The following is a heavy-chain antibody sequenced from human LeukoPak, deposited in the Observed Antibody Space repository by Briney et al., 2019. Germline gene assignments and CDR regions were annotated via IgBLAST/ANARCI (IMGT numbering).Heavy chain of an antibody. V-gene: IGHV4-59*01. CDR3: ARARTILKPFDY. J-gene: IGHJ4*02. Sequence: PSETLSLTCTVSGGSISSYYWSWIRQPPRKGLEWIGYIYYSGSTNYNPSLKSRVTISVDTSKNQFSLKLSSVTAADTAVYYCARARTILKPFDYWGQGTLVTVSS. D-gene: IGHD3-9*01. CDR2: IYYSGST. CDR1: GGSISSYY.